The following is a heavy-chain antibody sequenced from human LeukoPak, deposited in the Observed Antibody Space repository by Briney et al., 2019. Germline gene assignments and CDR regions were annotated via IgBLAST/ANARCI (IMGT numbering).Heavy chain of an antibody. V-gene: IGHV4-4*07. CDR3: AMTQYTDVDLDDYYMDV. CDR2: FLSGGTT. Sequence: SETLSLTRTVSSGSIVGYSWTWIRQPAAKGLQWIGHFLSGGTTNYNPSLKRRVTISLDKCKNHVSLRLTSVTAADTAVYFCAMTQYTDVDLDDYYMDVWGKGTAVTVSS. CDR1: SGSIVGYS. D-gene: IGHD3/OR15-3a*01. J-gene: IGHJ6*03.